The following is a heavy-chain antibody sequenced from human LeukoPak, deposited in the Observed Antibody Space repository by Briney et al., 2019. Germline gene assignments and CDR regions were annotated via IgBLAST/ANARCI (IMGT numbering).Heavy chain of an antibody. J-gene: IGHJ6*02. V-gene: IGHV3-48*03. CDR3: ARVSFMLRRGMDV. Sequence: GGPLTLPCAPSGLTLRSYEMHWLRQAPGKGLECVSYISSSVITIHYTDSVKGRFTISRDNAKNSLYLQMNSLKAEDTALYYCARVSFMLRRGMDVWGQGTTVTVSS. CDR2: ISSSVITI. D-gene: IGHD3-10*01. CDR1: GLTLRSYE.